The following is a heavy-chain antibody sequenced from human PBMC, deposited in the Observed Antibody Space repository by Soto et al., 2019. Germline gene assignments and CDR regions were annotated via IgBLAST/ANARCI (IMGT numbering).Heavy chain of an antibody. CDR3: ASIFDSSGYYYGNTWFDP. CDR2: IYYSGST. Sequence: QVQLQESGPGLVKPSQTLSLTCTVSGASISSGDYYWSWIRQHPGKGREWIGYIYYSGSTYYNPSIRSPITMSVDTSKNHVSLKLSSVTAADTAVYYCASIFDSSGYYYGNTWFDPWGQGTLVTVSS. D-gene: IGHD3-22*01. CDR1: GASISSGDYY. J-gene: IGHJ5*02. V-gene: IGHV4-31*01.